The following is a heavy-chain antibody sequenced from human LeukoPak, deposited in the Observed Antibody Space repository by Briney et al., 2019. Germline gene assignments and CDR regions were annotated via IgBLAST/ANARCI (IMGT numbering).Heavy chain of an antibody. CDR1: GGSFSGYY. D-gene: IGHD6-13*01. CDR3: ARVGIAAATLDY. J-gene: IGHJ4*02. V-gene: IGHV4-34*01. CDR2: INHSGST. Sequence: SETLSLTCAVYGGSFSGYYWSWIRQPPGKGLEWIGEINHSGSTNYNPSLKGRVTISVDTSKNQFSLKLSSVTAADTAVHYCARVGIAAATLDYWGQGTLVAVSS.